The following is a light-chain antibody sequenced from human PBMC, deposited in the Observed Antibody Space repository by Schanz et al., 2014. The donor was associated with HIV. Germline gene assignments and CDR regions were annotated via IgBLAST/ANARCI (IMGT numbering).Light chain of an antibody. CDR3: EAWDRNTRV. J-gene: IGLJ3*02. CDR2: LNSDGSH. V-gene: IGLV4-69*01. CDR1: SGHSNYA. Sequence: QLVLTQSPSASASLGASVKLTCTLSSGHSNYAVAWHQQQPEKGPRYLMKLNSDGSHSKGDGIPDRFSGSSSGAERYLTXXXXXSEDEAHYYCEAWDRNTRVFGGGTQLTVL.